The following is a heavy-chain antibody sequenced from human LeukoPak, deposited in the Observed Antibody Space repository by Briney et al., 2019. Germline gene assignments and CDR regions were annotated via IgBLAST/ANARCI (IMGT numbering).Heavy chain of an antibody. V-gene: IGHV3-33*01. J-gene: IGHJ6*02. D-gene: IGHD2-2*02. CDR2: IWYDGSNK. CDR3: ARAFRHCSSTSCYNPHYYYYGMDV. Sequence: GGSLRLSCAASGFTFSSYGMHWVRQAPGKGLEWVAVIWYDGSNKYYADSVKGRFTISRDSSKNTLYLQMNSLRAEDTAVYYCARAFRHCSSTSCYNPHYYYYGMDVWGQGTTVTVSS. CDR1: GFTFSSYG.